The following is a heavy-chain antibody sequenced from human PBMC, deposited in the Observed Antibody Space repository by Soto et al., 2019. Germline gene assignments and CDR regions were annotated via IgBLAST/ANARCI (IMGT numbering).Heavy chain of an antibody. V-gene: IGHV4-39*01. Sequence: LTCSVSGGSISNNNYPWGWIRQPPGKGLEWMGSIYYRGNTYYNPSLRSRITISVDTSRNQFSLALSSVTAADTAVYFCARLRGGCPADFWGQGTLVTVSS. J-gene: IGHJ4*02. D-gene: IGHD3-16*01. CDR2: IYYRGNT. CDR1: GGSISNNNYP. CDR3: ARLRGGCPADF.